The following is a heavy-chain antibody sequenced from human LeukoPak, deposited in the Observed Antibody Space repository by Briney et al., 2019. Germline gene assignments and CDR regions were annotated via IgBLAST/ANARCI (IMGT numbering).Heavy chain of an antibody. CDR1: GGSISSSSYY. Sequence: KPSETLSLTCTVSGGSISSSSYYWGWIRQPPGKGLGWIGSIYYSGSTYYNPSLKSRVTISVDTSKNQFSLKLSSVTAADTAVYYCARHDRGYSYGYPTNYYYYMDVWGKGTTVTVSS. V-gene: IGHV4-39*01. CDR2: IYYSGST. CDR3: ARHDRGYSYGYPTNYYYYMDV. J-gene: IGHJ6*03. D-gene: IGHD5-18*01.